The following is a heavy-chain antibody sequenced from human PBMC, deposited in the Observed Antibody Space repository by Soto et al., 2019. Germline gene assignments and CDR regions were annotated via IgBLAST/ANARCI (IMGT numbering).Heavy chain of an antibody. J-gene: IGHJ4*02. CDR2: IYYSGST. Sequence: SETLSLTCTVSGGSISSYYWSWIRQPPGKGLEWIWYIYYSGSTNYNPSLKSRVTISVDTSKNQFSLKLSSVTAADTAVYYCARQAEVVPASYYFDDWGQGTLVTVSS. CDR1: GGSISSYY. CDR3: ARQAEVVPASYYFDD. V-gene: IGHV4-59*01. D-gene: IGHD2-2*01.